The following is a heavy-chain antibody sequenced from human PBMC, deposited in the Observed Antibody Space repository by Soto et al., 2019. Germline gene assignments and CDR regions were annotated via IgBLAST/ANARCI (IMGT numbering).Heavy chain of an antibody. CDR2: INAGNGNT. J-gene: IGHJ6*02. Sequence: ASVKVSCKASGYTFTSYAMYWVRQAPGQRLEWMGWINAGNGNTKYSQKFQGRVTITRDTSASTAYMELSSLRSEDAAVYYCARSGTKNYDFWSGYYGAGYYYGMDVWGQGTTVTVSS. V-gene: IGHV1-3*01. D-gene: IGHD3-3*01. CDR1: GYTFTSYA. CDR3: ARSGTKNYDFWSGYYGAGYYYGMDV.